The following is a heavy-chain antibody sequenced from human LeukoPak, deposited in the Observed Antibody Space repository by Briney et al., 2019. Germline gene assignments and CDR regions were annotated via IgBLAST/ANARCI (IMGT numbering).Heavy chain of an antibody. CDR1: GYTFTSYG. D-gene: IGHD3-10*01. Sequence: GASVKVSCKASGYTFTSYGISWVRQAPGQGLEWMGWISAYNGNTNYAQKLQGRVTMTRDTSTSTAYMELRRLRSDDTAVYYCAVNSYGSGSYSNDYWGQGTLVTVSS. CDR2: ISAYNGNT. CDR3: AVNSYGSGSYSNDY. J-gene: IGHJ4*02. V-gene: IGHV1-18*01.